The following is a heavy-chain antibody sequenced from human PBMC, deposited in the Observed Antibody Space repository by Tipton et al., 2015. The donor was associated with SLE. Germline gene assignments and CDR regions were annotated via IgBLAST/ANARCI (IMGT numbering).Heavy chain of an antibody. CDR2: ISGSGGST. CDR1: GFTFGDYA. Sequence: SLRLSCTASGFTFGDYAMSWVRQAPGKGLEWVSAISGSGGSTYYADSVKGRFTISRDNSKNTLYLQMNSLRAEDTAVYYCAKYGDYPLNWFDPWGQGTLVTVSS. J-gene: IGHJ5*02. CDR3: AKYGDYPLNWFDP. V-gene: IGHV3-23*01. D-gene: IGHD4-17*01.